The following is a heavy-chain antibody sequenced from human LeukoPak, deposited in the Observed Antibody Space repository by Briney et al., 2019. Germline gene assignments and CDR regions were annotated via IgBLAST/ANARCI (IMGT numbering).Heavy chain of an antibody. V-gene: IGHV4-34*01. Sequence: SETLSLTCAVYGGSFRGYYWSWIRQPPGKGLEWIGEINHSGSTNYNPSLKSRVTISVDTSKNQFSLKLSSVTAADTAVYYCATLWGIAAAGTGRETWGQGTLVTVSS. J-gene: IGHJ4*02. CDR3: ATLWGIAAAGTGRET. D-gene: IGHD6-13*01. CDR2: INHSGST. CDR1: GGSFRGYY.